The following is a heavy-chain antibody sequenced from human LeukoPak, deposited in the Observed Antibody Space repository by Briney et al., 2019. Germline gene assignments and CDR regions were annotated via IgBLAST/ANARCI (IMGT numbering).Heavy chain of an antibody. CDR1: GFTFSSYW. J-gene: IGHJ5*02. D-gene: IGHD3-22*01. V-gene: IGHV3-74*01. CDR3: ARDLGAYYDSSDNWFDP. CDR2: INTDGSST. Sequence: GGSLRLSCAASGFTFSSYWMHWVRQAPGKGLVWVSRINTDGSSTSYADSVKGRFTISRDNAKNTLYLQMNSLRAEDTASYYCARDLGAYYDSSDNWFDPWGQGTLVTVSS.